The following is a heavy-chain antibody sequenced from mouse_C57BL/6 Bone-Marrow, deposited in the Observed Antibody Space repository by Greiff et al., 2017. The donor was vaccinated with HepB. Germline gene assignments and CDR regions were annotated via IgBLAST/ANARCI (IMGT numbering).Heavy chain of an antibody. CDR3: ARLGVLRYLGFDY. Sequence: QVQLQQSDAELVKPGASVKISCKVSGYTFTDHTIHWMKQRPEQGLEWIGYIYPRDGSTKYNEKFKGKSTLTVDKSSSTAYMQLSSLTSEDSAVYYCARLGVLRYLGFDYWGQGTTLTVSS. V-gene: IGHV1-78*01. CDR2: IYPRDGST. D-gene: IGHD1-1*01. J-gene: IGHJ2*01. CDR1: GYTFTDHT.